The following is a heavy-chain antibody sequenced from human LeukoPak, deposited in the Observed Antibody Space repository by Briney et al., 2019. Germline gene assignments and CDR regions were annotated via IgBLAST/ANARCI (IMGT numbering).Heavy chain of an antibody. CDR1: GGTFSSYA. V-gene: IGHV1-69*13. D-gene: IGHD3-22*01. CDR3: AREPSYYDHAWQWFDP. J-gene: IGHJ5*02. Sequence: ASVKVSCKASGGTFSSYAISWVRQAPGQGLEWMGGIIPIFGTANYAQKFQGRVTITADESTSTAYMELSSLRSEDTAVYYCAREPSYYDHAWQWFDPWGQGILVTVSS. CDR2: IIPIFGTA.